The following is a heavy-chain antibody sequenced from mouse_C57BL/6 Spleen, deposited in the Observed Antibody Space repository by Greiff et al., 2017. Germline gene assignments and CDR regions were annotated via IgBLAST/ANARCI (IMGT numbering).Heavy chain of an antibody. CDR1: GFSFNTYA. D-gene: IGHD1-1*01. Sequence: EVHLVESGGGLVQPKGSLKLSCAASGFSFNTYAMNWVRQAPGKGLEWVARIRSKSNNYATYYADSVKDRFTISRNDSESMLYLQMNNLKTEDTAMYYCVRGDYGSSYGWFAYWGQGTLVTVSA. V-gene: IGHV10-1*01. J-gene: IGHJ3*01. CDR2: IRSKSNNYAT. CDR3: VRGDYGSSYGWFAY.